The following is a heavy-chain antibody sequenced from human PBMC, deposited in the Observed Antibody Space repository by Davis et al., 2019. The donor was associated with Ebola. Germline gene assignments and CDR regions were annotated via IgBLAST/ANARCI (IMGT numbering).Heavy chain of an antibody. CDR2: ISTYFGNT. D-gene: IGHD3-22*01. V-gene: IGHV1-18*04. CDR3: ARAIVVIGGNYFDY. CDR1: GYTFTNYG. J-gene: IGHJ4*02. Sequence: AASVKVSCKASGYTFTNYGISWVRQAPGQGLEWMGWISTYFGNTNYAQKFQGRVTMTTDTSTRTVYMELRSLRSDDTAVYYCARAIVVIGGNYFDYWGQGTLVTVSS.